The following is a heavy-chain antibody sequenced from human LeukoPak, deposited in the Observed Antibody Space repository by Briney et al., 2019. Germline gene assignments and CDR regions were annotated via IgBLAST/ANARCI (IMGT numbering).Heavy chain of an antibody. D-gene: IGHD1-26*01. V-gene: IGHV4-59*08. Sequence: SETLSLTCTVSGGSISSYYWSWIRQPPGKGLEWIGYIYYSGSTNYNPSLKSRVTISVDTSKNQFSLKLSSVTAADTAVYYCARGGATGGSYLNFNYWGQGTLVTVSS. J-gene: IGHJ4*02. CDR1: GGSISSYY. CDR3: ARGGATGGSYLNFNY. CDR2: IYYSGST.